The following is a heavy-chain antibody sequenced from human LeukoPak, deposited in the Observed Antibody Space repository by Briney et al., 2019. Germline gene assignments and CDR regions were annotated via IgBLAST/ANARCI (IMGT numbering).Heavy chain of an antibody. CDR1: GYTFTTYY. CDR3: ARDRYSSSWSTNNWFDP. CDR2: INPNSGGT. V-gene: IGHV1-2*02. J-gene: IGHJ5*02. D-gene: IGHD6-13*01. Sequence: ASVKVSCKASGYTFTTYYMHWVRQAPGQGLEWMGWINPNSGGTNYAQKFQGRVTMTRDTSISTAYMELSRLRSDDTAVYYCARDRYSSSWSTNNWFDPWGQGTLVTVSS.